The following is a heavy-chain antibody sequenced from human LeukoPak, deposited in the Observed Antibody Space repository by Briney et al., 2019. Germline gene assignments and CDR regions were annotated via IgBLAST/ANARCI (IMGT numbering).Heavy chain of an antibody. CDR3: ATGRNGGDYFDY. CDR1: GGSFSGYY. Sequence: PSETLSLTCAVYGGSFSGYYWSWTRQPPGKGLEWIGEINHSGSTNYNPSLKSRVTISVDTSKNQFSLKLSSVTAADTAVYYCATGRNGGDYFDYWGQGTLVTVSS. V-gene: IGHV4-34*01. CDR2: INHSGST. J-gene: IGHJ4*02. D-gene: IGHD2-21*01.